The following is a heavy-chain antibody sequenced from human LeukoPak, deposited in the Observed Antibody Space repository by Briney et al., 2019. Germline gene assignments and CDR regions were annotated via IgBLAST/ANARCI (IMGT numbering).Heavy chain of an antibody. CDR1: GGSISGSSYH. D-gene: IGHD3-10*01. Sequence: SETLSLTCTVSGGSISGSSYHWGWIRQPPGKGLEWSVSIYYSGSTYYNPSLKSRVTISVDTSKNQFSLKLSSVTAADTAVYYCARLTLSVSGSYYYYFDYWGQGTLVTVSS. V-gene: IGHV4-39*01. CDR3: ARLTLSVSGSYYYYFDY. CDR2: IYYSGST. J-gene: IGHJ4*02.